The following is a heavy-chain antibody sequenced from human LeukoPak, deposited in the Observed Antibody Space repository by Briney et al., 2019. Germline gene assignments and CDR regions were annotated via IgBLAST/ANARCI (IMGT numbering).Heavy chain of an antibody. CDR2: INPNSGGT. V-gene: IGHV1-2*02. D-gene: IGHD3-3*01. CDR3: ATPSYDFWSGYYNPGLSY. J-gene: IGHJ4*02. CDR1: GYTFTGYY. Sequence: ASVKVSCKASGYTFTGYYMHWVRQAPGQGPEWMGWINPNSGGTNYAQKFQGRVTMTRDTSISTAYMELSRLRSDDTAVYYCATPSYDFWSGYYNPGLSYWGQGTLVTVSS.